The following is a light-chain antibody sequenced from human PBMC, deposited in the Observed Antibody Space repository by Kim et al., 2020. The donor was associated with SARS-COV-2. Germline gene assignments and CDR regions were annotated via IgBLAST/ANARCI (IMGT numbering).Light chain of an antibody. CDR1: SGYSNYK. V-gene: IGLV9-49*01. J-gene: IGLJ1*01. Sequence: CPLTSGYSNYKVDWYQQRPGKGPRFVMRVGTGGIVGSKGDGIPDRFSVLGSGLNRYLTIKNIQEEDESDYHCGADHGSGSNFVYVFGTGTKVTVL. CDR2: VGTGGIVG. CDR3: GADHGSGSNFVYV.